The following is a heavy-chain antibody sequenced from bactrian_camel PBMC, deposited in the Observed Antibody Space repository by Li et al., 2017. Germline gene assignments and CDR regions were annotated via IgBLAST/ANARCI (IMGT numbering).Heavy chain of an antibody. J-gene: IGHJ6*01. D-gene: IGHD3*01. V-gene: IGHV3S40*01. CDR2: SNSGGGT. Sequence: VQLVESGGGLVQPGGSLTLSCAASGFTFSARDMSWVRQAPGKGLEWVSASNSGGGTYYALSVKGRFTISRDSAKNTVYLQMNSLKSEDTALYYCAARMNMGLTATSDFGYWGQGTQVTVS. CDR1: GFTFSARD. CDR3: AARMNMGLTATSDFGY.